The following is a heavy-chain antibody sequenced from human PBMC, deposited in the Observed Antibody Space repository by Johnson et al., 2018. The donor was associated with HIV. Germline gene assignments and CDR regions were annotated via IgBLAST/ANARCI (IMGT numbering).Heavy chain of an antibody. CDR1: GFTFSSYW. Sequence: EVQLVESGGGLVQPGGSLRLSCAASGFTFSSYWMRWVRQAPGKGLEWVANITQDGSEKYYVDSVKGRFTISRDNAKNSLYLQMNSLRAEDTAVYYCARVRPYNWNDVHAFDIWGQGTMVTVSS. D-gene: IGHD1-20*01. CDR2: ITQDGSEK. V-gene: IGHV3-7*05. J-gene: IGHJ3*02. CDR3: ARVRPYNWNDVHAFDI.